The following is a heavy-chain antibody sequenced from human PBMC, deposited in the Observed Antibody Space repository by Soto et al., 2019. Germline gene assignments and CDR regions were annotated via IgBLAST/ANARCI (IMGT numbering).Heavy chain of an antibody. D-gene: IGHD5-12*01. CDR1: GYTFSSSP. V-gene: IGHV1-3*04. J-gene: IGHJ4*02. CDR2: INTANDDT. CDR3: ARDEGVASGN. Sequence: QVQLVQSGAEVKKPGASVKVSCRASGYTFSSSPLHWVRQAPGQRPEWMGWINTANDDTKYSQKFQDRVTLTRDTSESTAYMEVSSLTPEDTAVYYCARDEGVASGNWGQGTLVTVSS.